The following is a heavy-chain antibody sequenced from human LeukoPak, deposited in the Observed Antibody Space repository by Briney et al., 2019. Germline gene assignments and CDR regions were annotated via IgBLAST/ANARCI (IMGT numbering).Heavy chain of an antibody. CDR3: TSWGDTTAEYFQR. V-gene: IGHV3-7*01. CDR1: GFTFNRYW. Sequence: GGSLRLSCVVSGFTFNRYWMNWVRQAPGKGLEWVAHINPDGRDTYYVDSVKGRFTISRDNAQNSMYLQMNSLRVEDTAVYYCTSWGDTTAEYFQRWGQGTLVTVSS. J-gene: IGHJ1*01. CDR2: INPDGRDT. D-gene: IGHD2-21*02.